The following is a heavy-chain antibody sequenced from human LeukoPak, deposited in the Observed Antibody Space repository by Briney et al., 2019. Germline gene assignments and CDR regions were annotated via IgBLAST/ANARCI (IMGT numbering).Heavy chain of an antibody. D-gene: IGHD3-3*01. CDR3: ASDHYISNFGVVTTSHP. J-gene: IGHJ5*02. CDR1: GFIFSAYT. CDR2: ISSSSDYI. V-gene: IGHV3-21*01. Sequence: GGSLRLSCAASGFIFSAYTMNWVRQAPGKGLEWVSSISSSSDYIYYADSVKGRFTISRDNAKKLLFLQMNSLRADDTAVYYCASDHYISNFGVVTTSHPWGQGTLVTVSS.